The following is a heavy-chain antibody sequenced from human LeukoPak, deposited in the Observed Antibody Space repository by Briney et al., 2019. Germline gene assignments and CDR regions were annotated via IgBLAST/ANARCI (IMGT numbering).Heavy chain of an antibody. CDR1: GGSVSSGTDY. J-gene: IGHJ3*02. CDR2: IYYSGST. V-gene: IGHV4-61*01. Sequence: SETLSLTCTVSGGSVSSGTDYWSRIRQPPGKGLEWIGYIYYSGSTNYNPSLKSRVTISLDTSKNQFSLKLSSVTAADTAVYYCARVALRLNDAFDIWGQGTMVTVSS. CDR3: ARVALRLNDAFDI. D-gene: IGHD4-17*01.